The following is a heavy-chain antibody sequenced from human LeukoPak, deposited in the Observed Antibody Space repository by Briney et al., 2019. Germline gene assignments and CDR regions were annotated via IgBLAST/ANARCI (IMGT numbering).Heavy chain of an antibody. J-gene: IGHJ4*02. Sequence: PSETLSLTCVVSGYSISNGYYWGWIRHPPGQGLEWIESIFHSGNTYYNPSLKSRVTMSVDTSKNQFSLRLTSVTAADTAAYYCARFRRGWYFDYWSQGTLATVSS. V-gene: IGHV4-38-2*01. CDR3: ARFRRGWYFDY. CDR1: GYSISNGYY. D-gene: IGHD3-10*01. CDR2: IFHSGNT.